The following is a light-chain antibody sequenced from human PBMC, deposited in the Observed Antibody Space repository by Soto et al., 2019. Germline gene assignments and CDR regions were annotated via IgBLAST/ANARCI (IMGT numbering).Light chain of an antibody. J-gene: IGLJ2*01. CDR2: DVN. Sequence: QSALTQPASVSGSPGQSITISCTGTSGDVGGYNYVSWYQQHPGKAPKLMIYDVNDRPSGVSDRFSGSKSGNTASLTISGLQADDEADYFCSSYTSGSTHVVFGGGTKLTVL. V-gene: IGLV2-14*03. CDR3: SSYTSGSTHVV. CDR1: SGDVGGYNY.